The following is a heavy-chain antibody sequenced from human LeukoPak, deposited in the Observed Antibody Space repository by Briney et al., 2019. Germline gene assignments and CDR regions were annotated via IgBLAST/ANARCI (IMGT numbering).Heavy chain of an antibody. J-gene: IGHJ5*02. D-gene: IGHD2-2*01. Sequence: PSETLSLTCTVSGGSISSYYWSWIRQPPGKGLEWIGYIYYSGSTNYNPSLKSRVTISVDTSKNQFSLKLSSVTAADTAVYYCARGGTNIVVVPAARYNWFDPWGQGTLVTVSS. CDR3: ARGGTNIVVVPAARYNWFDP. CDR1: GGSISSYY. V-gene: IGHV4-59*12. CDR2: IYYSGST.